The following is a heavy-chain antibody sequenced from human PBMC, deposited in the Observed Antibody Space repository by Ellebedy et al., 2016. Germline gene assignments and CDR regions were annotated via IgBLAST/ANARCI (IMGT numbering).Heavy chain of an antibody. J-gene: IGHJ4*02. CDR2: ISGSGGST. CDR1: GFTFSSYA. Sequence: GGSLRLXXAASGFTFSSYAMSWVRQAPGKGLEWVSAISGSGGSTYYADSVKRRFTISRDNSKNTLYLQMNSLRAEDTAVYYCAKVSVVVPAAMPNYYFDYWGQGTLVTVSS. V-gene: IGHV3-23*01. CDR3: AKVSVVVPAAMPNYYFDY. D-gene: IGHD2-2*01.